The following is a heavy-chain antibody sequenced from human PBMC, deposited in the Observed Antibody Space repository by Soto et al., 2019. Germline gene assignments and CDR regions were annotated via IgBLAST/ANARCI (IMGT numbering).Heavy chain of an antibody. J-gene: IGHJ6*02. D-gene: IGHD6-13*01. CDR2: IDPSDSYT. CDR1: GYSFTSYW. V-gene: IGHV5-10-1*01. Sequence: GESLKISCKGSGYSFTSYWISWVRQMPGKGLEWMGRIDPSDSYTNYSPSFQGHVTISADKSISTAYLQWSSLKASDTAMYYCARSLQQQLVLDYYGMDVWGQGTTVTVSS. CDR3: ARSLQQQLVLDYYGMDV.